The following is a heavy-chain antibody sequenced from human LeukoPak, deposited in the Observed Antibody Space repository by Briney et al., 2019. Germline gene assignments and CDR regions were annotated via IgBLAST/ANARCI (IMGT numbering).Heavy chain of an antibody. CDR3: ARSKVRVSWFDP. D-gene: IGHD3-10*01. V-gene: IGHV4-38-2*02. CDR2: FYHSGST. CDR1: GYSISSGYY. J-gene: IGHJ5*02. Sequence: ASETLSLTCTVSGYSISSGYYWGWIRQPPGKGLEWVGSFYHSGSTYYNPSLKSRVTISVDTSKNQFSLKLRSVTAADTAVYYCARSKVRVSWFDPWGQGTLVTVSS.